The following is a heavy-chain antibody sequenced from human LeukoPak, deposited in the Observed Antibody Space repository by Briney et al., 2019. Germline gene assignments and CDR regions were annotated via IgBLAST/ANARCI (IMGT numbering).Heavy chain of an antibody. CDR1: GFTVSNNY. V-gene: IGHV3-53*01. CDR2: IYSGGST. CDR3: ARVPYGDPYYFDY. D-gene: IGHD4-17*01. J-gene: IGHJ4*02. Sequence: PGGSLRLSCAASGFTVSNNYMSWVRQAPGKGLEWISVIYSGGSTYYADSVKGRFTISRDNSKNTLYLQMNSLRAEDTAVYYCARVPYGDPYYFDYWGQGTLVTVSS.